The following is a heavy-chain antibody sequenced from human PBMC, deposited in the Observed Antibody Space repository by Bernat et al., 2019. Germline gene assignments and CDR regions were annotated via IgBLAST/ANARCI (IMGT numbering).Heavy chain of an antibody. D-gene: IGHD2-15*01. CDR3: AKDRYCSGGGCYTFEY. CDR2: ISYDGSNK. CDR1: GFTFSTYG. Sequence: QVQLVESGGGVVQPGRSLRLSCAASGFTFSTYGMHWVRQAPGKGLEWVAVISYDGSNKYYADSVKGRLTISRDNSKNTLYLQMDSLRTEDTAVYYCAKDRYCSGGGCYTFEYWGQGTLVTVSS. V-gene: IGHV3-30*18. J-gene: IGHJ4*02.